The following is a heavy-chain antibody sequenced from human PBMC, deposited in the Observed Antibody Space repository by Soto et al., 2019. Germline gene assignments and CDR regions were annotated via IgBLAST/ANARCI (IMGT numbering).Heavy chain of an antibody. CDR1: GFTFSSYG. CDR2: IWYDGGNK. Sequence: GGSLRLSCAASGFTFSSYGMHWVRQAPGKGLEWVAVIWYDGGNKYYADSVKGRFTISRDNSKNTLYLQMNSLRAEDTAVYYCARGANYYDSSGYAFWSWGQGTMVTVSS. J-gene: IGHJ3*01. D-gene: IGHD3-22*01. CDR3: ARGANYYDSSGYAFWS. V-gene: IGHV3-33*01.